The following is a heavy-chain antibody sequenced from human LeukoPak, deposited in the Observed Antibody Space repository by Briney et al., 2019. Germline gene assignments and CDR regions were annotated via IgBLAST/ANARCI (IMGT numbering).Heavy chain of an antibody. J-gene: IGHJ3*02. Sequence: PSETLSLTCTVSGGSISSGGYYWSWIRQHPGKGLEWIGYIYYSGSTYYNPSLKSRVTISVDTSKNQFSLKLSSVTAADTAVYYCARDSWNNASDIWGQGTMVTVSS. CDR3: ARDSWNNASDI. V-gene: IGHV4-31*03. D-gene: IGHD1-1*01. CDR2: IYYSGST. CDR1: GGSISSGGYY.